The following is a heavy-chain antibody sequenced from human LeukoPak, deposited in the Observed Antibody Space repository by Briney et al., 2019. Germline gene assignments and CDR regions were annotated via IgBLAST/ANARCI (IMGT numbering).Heavy chain of an antibody. Sequence: GESLKISCKRSGYSFTSYWIGWVRQMPGKGLEWMGIIYPGDSDTRYSPSFQGQVTISADKSISTASLQWSSLKASDTAMYYCARHGRPYSSSSSYHDQCDPWGQGTLVTVSS. CDR3: ARHGRPYSSSSSYHDQCDP. CDR2: IYPGDSDT. D-gene: IGHD6-6*01. J-gene: IGHJ5*02. V-gene: IGHV5-51*01. CDR1: GYSFTSYW.